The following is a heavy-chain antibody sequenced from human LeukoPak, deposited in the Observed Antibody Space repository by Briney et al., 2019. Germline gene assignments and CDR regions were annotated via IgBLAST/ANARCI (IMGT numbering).Heavy chain of an antibody. V-gene: IGHV3-74*01. CDR3: ARDQWLRPYFDY. D-gene: IGHD5-12*01. CDR2: INSDGSST. Sequence: QPGGSLRLCCAASGFTFSSYWMHWVRQAAGKGLVWVSRINSDGSSTSYADSVKGRFTISRDNAKNTLYLQMNSLRAEDTAVYYCARDQWLRPYFDYWGQGTLVTVSS. CDR1: GFTFSSYW. J-gene: IGHJ4*02.